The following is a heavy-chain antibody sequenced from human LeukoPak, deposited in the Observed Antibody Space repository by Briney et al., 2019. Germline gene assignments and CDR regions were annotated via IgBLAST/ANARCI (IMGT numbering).Heavy chain of an antibody. V-gene: IGHV4-4*02. CDR2: MYHSGTT. CDR3: ARGELWFAEVGQPIYYMDV. Sequence: SETLSLTCAVSGDSISSSKWWTWVRQAPGKGLEWIGEMYHSGTTNFNPSLKSRVTISLDKSKNQFSLKLTSVTAADTAVYFCARGELWFAEVGQPIYYMDVWGKGTTVTVS. J-gene: IGHJ6*03. CDR1: GDSISSSKW. D-gene: IGHD3-10*01.